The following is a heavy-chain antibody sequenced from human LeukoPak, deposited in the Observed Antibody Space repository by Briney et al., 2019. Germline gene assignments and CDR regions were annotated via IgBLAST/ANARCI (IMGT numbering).Heavy chain of an antibody. D-gene: IGHD4-17*01. CDR3: ERVREDYGDYPLEGAFDI. V-gene: IGHV1-2*02. CDR2: INPNTGGT. CDR1: GYTFTGYY. Sequence: GASVKVSCKASGYTFTGYYINWVRQAPGQGLEWMGWINPNTGGTNYAQRFQGRVTMTRDTSISTAYMEVSRLRSDDTAVHYCERVREDYGDYPLEGAFDIWGQGTMVTVSS. J-gene: IGHJ3*02.